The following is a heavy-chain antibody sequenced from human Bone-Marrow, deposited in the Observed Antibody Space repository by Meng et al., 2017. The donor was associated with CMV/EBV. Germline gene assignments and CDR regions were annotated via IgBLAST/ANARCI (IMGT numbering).Heavy chain of an antibody. CDR1: GFTFSGSA. Sequence: GGSLRLSCAASGFTFSGSAMHWVRQASGKGLEWVGRIRSKANSYATAYAASVKGRFTISRDDSKNTAYLQMNSLKTEDTAVYYCTSSRFWSGYYSWFDPWGQGTLVTVSS. V-gene: IGHV3-73*01. J-gene: IGHJ5*02. CDR3: TSSRFWSGYYSWFDP. CDR2: IRSKANSYAT. D-gene: IGHD3-3*01.